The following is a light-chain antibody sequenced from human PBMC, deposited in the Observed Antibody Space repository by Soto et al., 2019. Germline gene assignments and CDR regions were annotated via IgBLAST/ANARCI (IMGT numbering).Light chain of an antibody. CDR1: QSVSSN. CDR2: GAS. V-gene: IGKV3-15*01. Sequence: EIVMTQSPATLSVSPGERATLSCRASQSVSSNLAWYQQKPGQAPRLLIYGASTRATGIPARFSGSGSGTEFILTISSLQSEDFAVYYCLQYNNWWTFGQGTKVEIK. J-gene: IGKJ1*01. CDR3: LQYNNWWT.